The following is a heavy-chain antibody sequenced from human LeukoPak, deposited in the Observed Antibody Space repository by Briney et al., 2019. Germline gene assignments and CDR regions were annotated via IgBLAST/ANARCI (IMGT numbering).Heavy chain of an antibody. CDR2: IWYDGSTK. CDR1: GFTFSSYG. J-gene: IGHJ4*02. Sequence: PGGSLRLSCAASGFTFSSYGMHWVRQAPGKGLEWVALIWYDGSTKYYADSVRGRFTISRDNSKNTLYLQMNSLRAEDTAVYYCAGGARRQQPFDYWGQGTLVTVSS. V-gene: IGHV3-33*01. D-gene: IGHD6-13*01. CDR3: AGGARRQQPFDY.